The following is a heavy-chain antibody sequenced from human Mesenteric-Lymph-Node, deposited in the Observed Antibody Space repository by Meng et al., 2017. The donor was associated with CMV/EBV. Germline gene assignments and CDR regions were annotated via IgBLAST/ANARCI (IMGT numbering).Heavy chain of an antibody. CDR1: GFTFSSYV. J-gene: IGHJ4*02. V-gene: IGHV3-30*02. D-gene: IGHD2-2*02. CDR3: ATSLYCSSTSCYKGFDY. Sequence: GESLKISCAASGFTFSSYVMHWVRQAPGKGLEWVAFIRYDGSNKYYADSVKGRFTISRDNSKNTLYLQMNSLRAEDTAVYYCATSLYCSSTSCYKGFDYWGQGTLVTVSS. CDR2: IRYDGSNK.